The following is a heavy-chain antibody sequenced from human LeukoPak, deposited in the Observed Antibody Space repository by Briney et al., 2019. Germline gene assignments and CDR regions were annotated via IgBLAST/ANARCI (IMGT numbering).Heavy chain of an antibody. J-gene: IGHJ4*02. V-gene: IGHV1-2*02. D-gene: IGHD2-15*01. CDR2: INPNSGGT. CDR3: ASCFGGGGSCYEIDY. CDR1: GYTFTGYY. Sequence: ASVKVSCKASGYTFTGYYMHWVRQAPGQGLEWMGWINPNSGGTNYAQKFQGRVTMTRDTSIGTAYMELSSLRSDDTAVYYCASCFGGGGSCYEIDYWGQGTLVTVSS.